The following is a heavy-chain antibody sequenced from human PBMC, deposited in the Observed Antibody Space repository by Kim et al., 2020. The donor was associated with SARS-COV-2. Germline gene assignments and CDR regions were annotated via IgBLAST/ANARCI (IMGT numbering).Heavy chain of an antibody. D-gene: IGHD2-2*01. CDR1: GGTFSSYA. J-gene: IGHJ4*02. V-gene: IGHV1-69*13. Sequence: SVKVSCKASGGTFSSYAISWVRQAPGQGLEWMGGIIPIFGTANYAQKFQGRVTITADESTSTAYMELSSLRSEDTAVYYCASGGYQIVVVPAATLFDYWGQGPLVTVSS. CDR3: ASGGYQIVVVPAATLFDY. CDR2: IIPIFGTA.